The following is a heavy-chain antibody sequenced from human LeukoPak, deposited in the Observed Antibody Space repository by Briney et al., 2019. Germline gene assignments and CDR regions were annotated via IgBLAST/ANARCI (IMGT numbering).Heavy chain of an antibody. J-gene: IGHJ4*02. CDR3: AKDRRAYGEVSYFDY. CDR1: GFTFSTYS. D-gene: IGHD4-17*01. CDR2: ISGSSSYI. Sequence: GGSLRLSCAVSGFTFSTYSMNWVRQAPGKGLEWVSSISGSSSYIYYPDSVKGRFTISRDNAKNSLYLQMNSLRAEDTALYYCAKDRRAYGEVSYFDYWGQGTLVTVSS. V-gene: IGHV3-21*04.